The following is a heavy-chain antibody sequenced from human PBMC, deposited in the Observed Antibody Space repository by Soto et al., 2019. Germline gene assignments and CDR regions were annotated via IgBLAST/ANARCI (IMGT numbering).Heavy chain of an antibody. CDR3: ARLALGYFYYFDF. CDR1: GYMFNNYW. J-gene: IGHJ4*02. CDR2: IYPGDSEI. V-gene: IGHV5-51*01. D-gene: IGHD2-15*01. Sequence: GESLKISCQGYGYMFNNYWIGWVRQMPGKGLEWMGIIYPGDSEIRYSPSFQGQVTISADKSFSTAYIQWSSLNASDTAMYYCARLALGYFYYFDFWGQGTRVTISS.